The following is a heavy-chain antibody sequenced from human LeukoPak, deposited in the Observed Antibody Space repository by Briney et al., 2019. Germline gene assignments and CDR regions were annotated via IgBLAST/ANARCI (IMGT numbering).Heavy chain of an antibody. V-gene: IGHV3-30*02. D-gene: IGHD6-13*01. J-gene: IGHJ4*02. Sequence: PGGSLRLSCAASGFTFSSYGMHWVGQPPGKGLEWLPFIRYDGSNKYYADSVKGRFTISRDNSKNTLYLQMNSLRAEDTAVYYCAALSSSWSGRVFDYWGQGTLVTVSS. CDR3: AALSSSWSGRVFDY. CDR1: GFTFSSYG. CDR2: IRYDGSNK.